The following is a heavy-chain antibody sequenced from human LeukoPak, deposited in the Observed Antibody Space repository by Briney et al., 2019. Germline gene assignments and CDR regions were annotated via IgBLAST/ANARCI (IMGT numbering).Heavy chain of an antibody. J-gene: IGHJ6*03. CDR2: IYYSRST. CDR3: ARHTTGVVVAAPYYYYYMHV. V-gene: IGHV4-39*01. CDR1: GGSISSSSYY. D-gene: IGHD2-15*01. Sequence: SETLSLTCTVSGGSISSSSYYWGWIRQPPGKGVEWIGSIYYSRSTYYNPSLKSRVTISVDTSKNQFSLKLSSVTAADTAVYYCARHTTGVVVAAPYYYYYMHVWGKGTTVTVSS.